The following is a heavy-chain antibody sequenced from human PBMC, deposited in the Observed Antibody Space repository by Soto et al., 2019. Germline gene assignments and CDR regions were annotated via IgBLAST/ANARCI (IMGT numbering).Heavy chain of an antibody. J-gene: IGHJ4*02. CDR1: GFTFSSYG. CDR2: IWYDGSNK. Sequence: GGSLRLSCAASGFTFSSYGMHWVRQAPGKGLEWVAVIWYDGSNKYYADSVKGRFTISRDNSKNTLYLQMNSLRAEDTAVYYCARGPYYYDSSGYYYIDYWGQGTLVTVSS. CDR3: ARGPYYYDSSGYYYIDY. D-gene: IGHD3-22*01. V-gene: IGHV3-33*01.